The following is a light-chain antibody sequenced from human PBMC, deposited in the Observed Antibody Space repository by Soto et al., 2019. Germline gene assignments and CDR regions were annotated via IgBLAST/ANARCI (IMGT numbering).Light chain of an antibody. CDR3: QQYGSSPRT. CDR1: QSVSSNN. Sequence: ETVLTQSPGTLSLSPGDRATLSCRASQSVSSNNLAWYQQKPGQAPRLLIHGASNRATGIPDRFGGSGSGTDFTLTISRLEPEDFAVYYCQQYGSSPRTFGQGTKVEIK. CDR2: GAS. J-gene: IGKJ2*01. V-gene: IGKV3-20*01.